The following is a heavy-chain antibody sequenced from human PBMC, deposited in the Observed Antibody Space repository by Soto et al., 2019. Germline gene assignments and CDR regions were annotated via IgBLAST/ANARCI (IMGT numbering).Heavy chain of an antibody. D-gene: IGHD6-6*01. V-gene: IGHV3-30-3*01. Sequence: GGSLRLSCAASGFTFSSYAMHWVRQAPGKGLEWVAVISYDGSNKYYADSVKGRFTISRDNSENTLYLQMNSLRAEDTAVYYCARDASREASIAARRSYYYYGMDVWGQGTTVTVSS. J-gene: IGHJ6*02. CDR3: ARDASREASIAARRSYYYYGMDV. CDR1: GFTFSSYA. CDR2: ISYDGSNK.